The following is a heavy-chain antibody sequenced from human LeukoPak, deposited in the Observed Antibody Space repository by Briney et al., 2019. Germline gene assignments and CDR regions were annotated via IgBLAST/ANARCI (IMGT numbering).Heavy chain of an antibody. J-gene: IGHJ4*02. CDR2: IRYDGSNK. D-gene: IGHD6-13*01. V-gene: IGHV3-33*01. Sequence: LPGGSLRLSCAASGFTFSSYGMHWVRQAPGKGLEWVAVIRYDGSNKYYADSVKGRFTISRDNSKNTLYLQMNSLRAEDTAVYYCARDGRSSNPSSRLAAAGTFAFDYWGQGTLVTVSS. CDR1: GFTFSSYG. CDR3: ARDGRSSNPSSRLAAAGTFAFDY.